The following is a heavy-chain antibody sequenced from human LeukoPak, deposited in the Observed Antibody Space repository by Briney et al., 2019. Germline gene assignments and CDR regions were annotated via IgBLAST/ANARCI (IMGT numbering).Heavy chain of an antibody. D-gene: IGHD2-15*01. J-gene: IGHJ4*02. CDR3: ARDWLGYCSGGSCWH. CDR2: ISSSSSTI. V-gene: IGHV3-48*01. CDR1: GFTFNSYS. Sequence: GGSLRLSCAASGFTFNSYSMNWVRPAPGKGLEWVSYISSSSSTIYYADSVKGRFTISRDNAKNSLYLQMNSLRAEDTAVYYCARDWLGYCSGGSCWHWGQGTLVTVSS.